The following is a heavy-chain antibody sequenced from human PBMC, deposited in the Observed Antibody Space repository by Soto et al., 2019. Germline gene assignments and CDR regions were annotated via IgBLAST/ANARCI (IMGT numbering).Heavy chain of an antibody. V-gene: IGHV3-23*01. D-gene: IGHD3-10*01. CDR3: AKDRGFGAGHGLDV. Sequence: EVQLLESGEGLVQPGGSLRLSCAASGFTFSSHAMGWVRQAPGKGLEWVSAISATGGTIYYADSVKGRFTISRDNSKNTLYLQMNNLRAEDTALYYCAKDRGFGAGHGLDVWGQGTTVTVSS. J-gene: IGHJ6*02. CDR2: ISATGGTI. CDR1: GFTFSSHA.